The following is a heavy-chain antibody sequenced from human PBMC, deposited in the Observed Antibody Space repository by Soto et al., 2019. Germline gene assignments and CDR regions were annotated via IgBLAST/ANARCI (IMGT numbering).Heavy chain of an antibody. Sequence: QVQLVQSGAEEKKPGASVKVSCKASGYTFTSYAMHWVRQAPGQRLEWMGWINAGNGNTKYSQKXXGXLTITRDTSASTAYMELSSLRSEDTAVYYCARSIVVVTALDYWGQGTLVTVSS. V-gene: IGHV1-3*05. CDR2: INAGNGNT. D-gene: IGHD2-21*02. CDR1: GYTFTSYA. CDR3: ARSIVVVTALDY. J-gene: IGHJ4*02.